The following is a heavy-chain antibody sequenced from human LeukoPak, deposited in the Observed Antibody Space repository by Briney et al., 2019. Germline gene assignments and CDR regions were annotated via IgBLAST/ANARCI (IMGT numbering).Heavy chain of an antibody. V-gene: IGHV3-48*03. D-gene: IGHD5-12*01. CDR3: ARVRKYSGYGDYFDY. J-gene: IGHJ4*02. CDR1: GFTFSSYE. CDR2: ISSSGSTI. Sequence: QTGGSLRLSCAASGFTFSSYEMNWVRQAPGKGLEWVSYISSSGSTIYYADSVKGRFTISRDNAKNSLYLQMNSLRAEDTAVYYCARVRKYSGYGDYFDYWGQGTLVTVSS.